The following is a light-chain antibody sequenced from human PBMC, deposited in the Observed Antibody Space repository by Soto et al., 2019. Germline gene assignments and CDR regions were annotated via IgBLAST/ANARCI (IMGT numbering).Light chain of an antibody. CDR3: NSYTSAGAYV. J-gene: IGLJ1*01. CDR2: EVN. Sequence: QSALTQPASVSGSPGQSITISCTGTSSDVGGYNSVSWYQQHPGKAPKLMIYEVNNRPSGVSNRFSASKSANTASLTISGLQTEDEADYYCNSYTSAGAYVLGTGTKVTVL. CDR1: SSDVGGYNS. V-gene: IGLV2-14*01.